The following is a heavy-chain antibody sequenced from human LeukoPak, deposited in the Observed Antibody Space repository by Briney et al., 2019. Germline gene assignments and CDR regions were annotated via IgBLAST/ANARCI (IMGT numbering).Heavy chain of an antibody. CDR2: IKEDGSEK. CDR3: ARLVGGSPDY. CDR1: GFTFSSDW. Sequence: PGGSLRLSCAASGFTFSSDWMRWVRQAPGKGLEWVASIKEDGSEKYYVDSVKGRFTISRDNARNSLYLQMNSLRAEDTAVYYCARLVGGSPDYWGQGTLVTVSS. J-gene: IGHJ4*02. D-gene: IGHD1-26*01. V-gene: IGHV3-7*01.